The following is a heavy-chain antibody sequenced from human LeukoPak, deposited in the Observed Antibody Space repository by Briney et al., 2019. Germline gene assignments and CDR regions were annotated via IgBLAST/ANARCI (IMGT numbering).Heavy chain of an antibody. CDR1: GGSVSSYF. Sequence: PSETLSLTCTVSGGSVSSYFWSWIRQPPGKGLEWIGYVYYSGSTNYNPSLKSRVTISVDTSKNQFSLRLGSVTAADTAVYYCARHLGPGWHAMDVWGQGTTVTVSS. CDR3: ARHLGPGWHAMDV. V-gene: IGHV4-59*08. J-gene: IGHJ6*02. D-gene: IGHD2-15*01. CDR2: VYYSGST.